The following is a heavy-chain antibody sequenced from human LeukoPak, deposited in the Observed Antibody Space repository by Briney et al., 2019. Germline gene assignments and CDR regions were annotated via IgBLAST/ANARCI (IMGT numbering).Heavy chain of an antibody. V-gene: IGHV3-33*01. CDR1: GFTFGGYG. J-gene: IGHJ4*02. CDR3: TRYNNDHFDY. D-gene: IGHD1-14*01. CDR2: IAYDGSRA. Sequence: GGSLRLSCVGSGFTFGGYGMHWFRQTPGKGLEWVAVIAYDGSRALYADSVKGRFTISRDNSKNTMSVQMDDLRAEDTAVYYCTRYNNDHFDYLGQGTLVTGSS.